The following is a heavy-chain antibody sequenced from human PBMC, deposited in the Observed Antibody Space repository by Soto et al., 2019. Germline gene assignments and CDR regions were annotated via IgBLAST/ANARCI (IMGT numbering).Heavy chain of an antibody. CDR2: VSPKTGET. CDR3: ARRPMWRQVAQEYGMDV. J-gene: IGHJ6*02. V-gene: IGHV1-2*02. CDR1: GYPFTGYY. D-gene: IGHD2-15*01. Sequence: QVQLVQSGSEVKKPGASVTVSCKASGYPFTGYYIHWVRQAPGQGPEWMGWVSPKTGETNYVQKFQGRVTMTPETSNSTAYLELTRLRSDDTAVYYCARRPMWRQVAQEYGMDVWGHGTTVTVS.